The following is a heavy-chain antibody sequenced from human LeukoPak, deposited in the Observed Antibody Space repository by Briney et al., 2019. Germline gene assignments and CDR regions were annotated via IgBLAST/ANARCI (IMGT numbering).Heavy chain of an antibody. CDR1: GYTFTSYG. D-gene: IGHD3-3*01. V-gene: IGHV1-18*01. J-gene: IGHJ5*02. CDR2: ISAYNGNT. Sequence: VASVKVSCKASGYTFTSYGISWVRQAPGQGLEWMGWISAYNGNTNYAQKLQGRVTMTTDTSTSTAYMELRSPRSDDTAVYYCARGASFGVVIIPANWFDPWGQGTLVTVSS. CDR3: ARGASFGVVIIPANWFDP.